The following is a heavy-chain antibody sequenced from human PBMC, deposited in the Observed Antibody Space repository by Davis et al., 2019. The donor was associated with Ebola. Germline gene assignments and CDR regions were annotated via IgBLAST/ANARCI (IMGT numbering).Heavy chain of an antibody. CDR3: ARRAHYNYYFDL. J-gene: IGHJ2*01. CDR1: GYTFADYW. CDR2: IYPGDSDA. D-gene: IGHD3-10*01. Sequence: GESLKISCKGSGYTFADYWIGWVRQMPGKGLEWVAIIYPGDSDARYSPSFQGQVTISADKSINTAYLQWSSLKASDTAMYYCARRAHYNYYFDLWGRGTLVTVSS. V-gene: IGHV5-51*01.